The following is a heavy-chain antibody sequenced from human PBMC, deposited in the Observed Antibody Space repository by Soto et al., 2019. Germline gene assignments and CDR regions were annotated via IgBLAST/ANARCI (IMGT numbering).Heavy chain of an antibody. Sequence: SVKPSCKASGGTFSSYAISWVRQAPGQGLEWMGGIIPIFGTANYAQKFQGRVTMTTNESTSTAYMELSSLRSEDTAVYYCARGQEVWCNAVPLGLHGLDVWCQGTTVTVSS. D-gene: IGHD2-8*01. CDR2: IIPIFGTA. J-gene: IGHJ6*02. CDR1: GGTFSSYA. CDR3: ARGQEVWCNAVPLGLHGLDV. V-gene: IGHV1-69*05.